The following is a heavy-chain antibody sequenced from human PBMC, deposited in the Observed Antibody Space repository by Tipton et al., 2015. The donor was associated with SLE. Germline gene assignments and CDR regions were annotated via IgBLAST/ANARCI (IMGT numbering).Heavy chain of an antibody. CDR1: VYSISSSHW. D-gene: IGHD3-22*01. CDR3: AGDSSGSYYDRGGYYQLANRHFDL. Sequence: TLSLTCNVSVYSISSSHWWGWIRQPPGKGLEWIGHIYYGGTIYYNPSLKSRVTISLDTSRSQFSLRLSSVTAADTAVYYCAGDSSGSYYDRGGYYQLANRHFDLWGRGILFSVSS. J-gene: IGHJ4*02. V-gene: IGHV4-28*03. CDR2: IYYGGTI.